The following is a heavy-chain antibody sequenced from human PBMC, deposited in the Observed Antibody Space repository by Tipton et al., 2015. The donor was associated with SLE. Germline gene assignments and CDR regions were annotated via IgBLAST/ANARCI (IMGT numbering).Heavy chain of an antibody. CDR1: GVTLSDFV. V-gene: IGHV3-23*01. CDR3: AKAGFFSGYYDAFDV. J-gene: IGHJ3*01. CDR2: ISGSGDTT. D-gene: IGHD3-3*01. Sequence: SLRLSCAASGVTLSDFVMSWVRQAPGKGLEWVSAISGSGDTTYYADSVKGRFTFSRDNSKNTLSLQMNSLRAEDTAVYFCAKAGFFSGYYDAFDVWGQGTLVTVSS.